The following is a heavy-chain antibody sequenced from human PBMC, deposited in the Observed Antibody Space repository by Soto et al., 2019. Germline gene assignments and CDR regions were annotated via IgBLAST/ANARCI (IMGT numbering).Heavy chain of an antibody. CDR3: TRDVVGGGWIDY. D-gene: IGHD6-19*01. V-gene: IGHV4-4*02. CDR1: GASIISTNW. J-gene: IGHJ4*02. Sequence: QVQLQESGPGLVKPSGTLSLTCVVSGASIISTNWWRWVRQPPGKGLEWIGEISHGGSTNYNPSLKSRVTISVDKSKNQFSLKLTSATAADTAVYYCTRDVVGGGWIDYWGQGALVTVSS. CDR2: ISHGGST.